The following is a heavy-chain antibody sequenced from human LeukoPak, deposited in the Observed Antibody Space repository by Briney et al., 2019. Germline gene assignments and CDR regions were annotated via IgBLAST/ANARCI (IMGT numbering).Heavy chain of an antibody. CDR1: GFIFSSYG. CDR2: IRYDGSNK. D-gene: IGHD2-8*02. CDR3: ARHTGPYYYYYYMDV. Sequence: GGSLRLSCAASGFIFSSYGMHWVRQTPGKGLEWVTFIRYDGSNKYYADSVKGRFTISRDNAKNSLCLQMNSLRAEDTAVYYCARHTGPYYYYYYMDVWGKGTTVTVSS. V-gene: IGHV3-30*02. J-gene: IGHJ6*03.